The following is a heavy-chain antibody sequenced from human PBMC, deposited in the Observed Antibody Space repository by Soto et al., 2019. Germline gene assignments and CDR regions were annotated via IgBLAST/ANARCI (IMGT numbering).Heavy chain of an antibody. D-gene: IGHD3-10*01. Sequence: EVQLLESGGGLVQPGGSLRLSCAASGFTFSSYAMTWVRQAPGKGLEWVSAISGSGGSTYYADSVKGRFTISGDNSKNALYLQMNSLRAEDTAVYYCVLWPPYYFDYWGQGTLVTVSS. J-gene: IGHJ4*02. CDR1: GFTFSSYA. CDR2: ISGSGGST. V-gene: IGHV3-23*01. CDR3: VLWPPYYFDY.